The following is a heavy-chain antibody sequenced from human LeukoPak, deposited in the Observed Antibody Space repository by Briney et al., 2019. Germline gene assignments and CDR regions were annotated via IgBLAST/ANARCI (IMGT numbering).Heavy chain of an antibody. Sequence: GGSLRLSCAASGFTFSSYGMHWVRQAPGKGLEWVAFIRYDGSNKYYADSVKGRFTISRDNSKNTLYLQMNSLRAEDTAVYYCANSRGFGELSPDYWGQGTLVTVSS. J-gene: IGHJ4*02. CDR3: ANSRGFGELSPDY. V-gene: IGHV3-30*02. CDR1: GFTFSSYG. D-gene: IGHD3-10*01. CDR2: IRYDGSNK.